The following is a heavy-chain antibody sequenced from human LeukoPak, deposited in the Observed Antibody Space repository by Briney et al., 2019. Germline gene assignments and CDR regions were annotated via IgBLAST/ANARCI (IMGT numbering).Heavy chain of an antibody. CDR3: AREGRYCSGGSCYSTFDY. V-gene: IGHV3-11*01. J-gene: IGHJ4*02. D-gene: IGHD2-15*01. CDR2: ISSSGSTI. Sequence: GGSLRLSCAASGFTFSDYYMSWVRQAPGKGLEWVSYISSSGSTINYADSVKGRFTISRDNTKNSLYLQMYSLRAEDTAVYYCAREGRYCSGGSCYSTFDYWGQGTLVTVSS. CDR1: GFTFSDYY.